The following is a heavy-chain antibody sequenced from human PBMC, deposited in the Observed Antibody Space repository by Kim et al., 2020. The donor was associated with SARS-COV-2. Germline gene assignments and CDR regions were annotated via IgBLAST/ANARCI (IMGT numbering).Heavy chain of an antibody. CDR1: GGSISSSNW. Sequence: SETLSLTCAVSGGSISSSNWWSWVRQPPGKGLEWIGEIYHSGSTNYNPSLKSRVTISVDKSKNQFSLKLSSVTAADTAVYYCARDSSDSSSWYRPIDYYYGMDVWGQGTTVTVSS. CDR3: ARDSSDSSSWYRPIDYYYGMDV. J-gene: IGHJ6*02. V-gene: IGHV4-4*02. CDR2: IYHSGST. D-gene: IGHD6-13*01.